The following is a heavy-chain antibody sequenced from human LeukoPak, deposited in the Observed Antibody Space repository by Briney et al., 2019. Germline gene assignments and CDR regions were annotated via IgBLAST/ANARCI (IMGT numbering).Heavy chain of an antibody. CDR1: GFTFSSYS. CDR2: ISSSSSYI. D-gene: IGHD6-13*01. J-gene: IGHJ4*02. CDR3: ARDGSPVPYEGVAAVDY. Sequence: GGSLRLSWAASGFTFSSYSMTWVRQAPGKGLEWVSSISSSSSYIYYADSVKGRFTISRDNAKNSLYLQMNSLRAEDTAVYYCARDGSPVPYEGVAAVDYWGQGTLVTVSS. V-gene: IGHV3-21*01.